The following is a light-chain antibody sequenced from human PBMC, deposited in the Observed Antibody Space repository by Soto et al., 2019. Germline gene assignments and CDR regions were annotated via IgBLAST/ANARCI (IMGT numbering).Light chain of an antibody. CDR3: QQYGSSQT. CDR2: GAS. J-gene: IGKJ1*01. V-gene: IGKV3-20*01. CDR1: QSVSSSY. Sequence: EIVLTQSPGTLSLSPGERATLSCWASQSVSSSYLAWYQQKPDQAPRLLIYGASNRVAGIQDRFSGSGSGTDFTITISILEPEEFAVYYCQQYGSSQTFGQGTKVEIK.